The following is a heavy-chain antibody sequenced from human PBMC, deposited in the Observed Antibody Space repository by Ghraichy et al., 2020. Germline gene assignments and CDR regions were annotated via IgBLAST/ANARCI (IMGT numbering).Heavy chain of an antibody. CDR3: ARGWQGDYYGMDV. V-gene: IGHV3-7*01. CDR2: IRQDGNEV. D-gene: IGHD2-15*01. Sequence: ESLNISCAASGFNFIDYWMSWVRQAPGKGLEWVANIRQDGNEVYYVDSVRGRFIVSRDNTRKSLYLQMFTLRVEDTAVYFCARGWQGDYYGMDVWGQGTTVTVSS. CDR1: GFNFIDYW. J-gene: IGHJ6*02.